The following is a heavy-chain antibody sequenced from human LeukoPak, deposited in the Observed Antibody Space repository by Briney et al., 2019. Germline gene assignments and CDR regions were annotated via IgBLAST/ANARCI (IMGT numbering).Heavy chain of an antibody. Sequence: PSETLSLTCTVSGGSISSSSYYWGWIRQPPGKGLEWIGSIYYSGSTYYNPSLKSRVTISVDTSKNQFSLKLSSVTAADTAVYYCARQTRGVRGVITPVTLSYWGQGTLVTASS. CDR2: IYYSGST. D-gene: IGHD3-10*01. CDR1: GGSISSSSYY. J-gene: IGHJ4*02. V-gene: IGHV4-39*01. CDR3: ARQTRGVRGVITPVTLSY.